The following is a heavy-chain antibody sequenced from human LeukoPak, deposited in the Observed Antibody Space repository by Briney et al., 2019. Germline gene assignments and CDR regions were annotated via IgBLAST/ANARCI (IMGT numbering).Heavy chain of an antibody. D-gene: IGHD3-10*01. V-gene: IGHV4-4*07. J-gene: IGHJ4*02. CDR2: IYTSGST. Sequence: RPSETLSLTCTVSGGSISSYYWSWIRQPAGKGLEWIGRIYTSGSTNYNPSLKRRVTMSVDTSNNQFSLKLSSVTAADTAVYYCARARTPYGSGNDWGQGTLVTVSS. CDR1: GGSISSYY. CDR3: ARARTPYGSGND.